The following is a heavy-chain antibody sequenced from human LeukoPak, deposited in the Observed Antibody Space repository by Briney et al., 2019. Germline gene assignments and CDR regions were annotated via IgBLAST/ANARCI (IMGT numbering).Heavy chain of an antibody. V-gene: IGHV1-18*01. Sequence: ASVRVSCKASGYTFTRYGISWVRQAPGQGLEWMGWISAYNGNTNYAQKLQGRVTMTTDTSTSTAYMELRSLRSDDTAVYYCARVVEWELLLNFDYWGQGTLVTVSS. CDR2: ISAYNGNT. CDR3: ARVVEWELLLNFDY. CDR1: GYTFTRYG. D-gene: IGHD1-26*01. J-gene: IGHJ4*02.